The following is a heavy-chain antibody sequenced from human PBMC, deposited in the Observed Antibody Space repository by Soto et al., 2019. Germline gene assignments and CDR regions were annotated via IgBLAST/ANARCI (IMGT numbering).Heavy chain of an antibody. J-gene: IGHJ6*02. CDR1: GYTFTSYS. CDR3: ASRNYGDLDYGLDV. V-gene: IGHV1-3*01. CDR2: VNPVNGNT. Sequence: QVQLVQSGAEVEKPGASVKVSCKASGYTFTSYSIQWVRQAPGQRPGWMGWVNPVNGNTKYSQKFQDRVTCTMDTAAMIVYMELSRLRSEDTAVYSCASRNYGDLDYGLDVWGQGTTVTVSS. D-gene: IGHD4-17*01.